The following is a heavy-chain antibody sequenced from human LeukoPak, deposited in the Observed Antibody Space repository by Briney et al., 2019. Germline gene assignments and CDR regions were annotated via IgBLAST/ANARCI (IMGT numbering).Heavy chain of an antibody. D-gene: IGHD6-13*01. CDR2: VYYSGST. V-gene: IGHV4-59*01. J-gene: IGHJ4*02. Sequence: SETLSLTCTVSGGSISSYYWTWIRQPPGKGLEWIGYVYYSGSTDYNPSLKSRVTLSLDTSKNQFSLKLTSVTAADTAIYYCAREFLTSSWYYFDSWGQGTLVTVSS. CDR3: AREFLTSSWYYFDS. CDR1: GGSISSYY.